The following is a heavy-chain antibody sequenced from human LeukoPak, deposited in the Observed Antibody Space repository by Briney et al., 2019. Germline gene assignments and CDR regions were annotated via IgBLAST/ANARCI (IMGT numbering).Heavy chain of an antibody. CDR2: IIPIFGTA. Sequence: GASVKVSCKASGGTFSSYAISWVRQAPGQGLEWMGGIIPIFGTANYAQKFQGRVTITADESTSTAYMELSSLRSEDTAVYYCARGGQLFRPPGQPPAKSDYWGQGTLVTVSS. CDR1: GGTFSSYA. V-gene: IGHV1-69*13. CDR3: ARGGQLFRPPGQPPAKSDY. D-gene: IGHD3-10*01. J-gene: IGHJ4*02.